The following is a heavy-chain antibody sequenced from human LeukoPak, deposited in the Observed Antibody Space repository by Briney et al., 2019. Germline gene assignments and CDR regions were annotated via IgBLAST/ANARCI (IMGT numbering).Heavy chain of an antibody. V-gene: IGHV3-53*01. Sequence: GGSLRLSCAASGFTVSSNYMSWVRQAPGKGLEWVSVIYSGGSTYYADSAKGRFTISRDNSKNTLYLQMNSLRAEDTAVYYCAKEGGYDSPDYWGQGTLVTVSS. CDR2: IYSGGST. CDR3: AKEGGYDSPDY. J-gene: IGHJ4*02. CDR1: GFTVSSNY. D-gene: IGHD5-12*01.